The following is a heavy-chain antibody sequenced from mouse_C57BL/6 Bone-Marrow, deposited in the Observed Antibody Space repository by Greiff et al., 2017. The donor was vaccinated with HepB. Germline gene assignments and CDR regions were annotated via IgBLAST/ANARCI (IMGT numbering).Heavy chain of an antibody. J-gene: IGHJ3*01. Sequence: EVQLQESGPGLVKPSQSLSITCSVTGYSFTSCYYWYWIRQFPGNILEWVGFISYDGSNNDNPALKNLISITRDTSKNQFFLKLNSVTTEDTATYYGARSGYYDYDLAGFVHWGRGTRVTVSA. CDR2: ISYDGSN. CDR1: GYSFTSCYY. CDR3: ARSGYYDYDLAGFVH. D-gene: IGHD2-4*01. V-gene: IGHV3-6*01.